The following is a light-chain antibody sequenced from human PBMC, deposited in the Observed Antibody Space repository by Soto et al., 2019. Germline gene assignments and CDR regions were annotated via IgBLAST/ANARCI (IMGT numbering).Light chain of an antibody. J-gene: IGLJ1*01. V-gene: IGLV2-14*01. CDR3: SSYTSSSTQV. CDR1: SSDVGGYNY. Sequence: QSALTQPASVSGSPVQSITISCTGTSSDVGGYNYVSWYQQHPGKAPKLMIYDVSNRPSGVSNRFSGSKSGNTASLTISGLQAEDEADYYCSSYTSSSTQVFGTGTKVTVL. CDR2: DVS.